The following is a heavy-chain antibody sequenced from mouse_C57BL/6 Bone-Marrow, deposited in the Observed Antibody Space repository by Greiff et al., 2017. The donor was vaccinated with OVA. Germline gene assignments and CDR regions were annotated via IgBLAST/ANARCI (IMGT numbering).Heavy chain of an antibody. V-gene: IGHV1-64*01. CDR3: ARSCYCGRRGGFDN. CDR2: IHPNSGST. D-gene: IGHD1-1*01. Sequence: QVQLQQPGAELVKPGASVKLSCKASGYTFTSYWMHWVKQRPGQGLEWIGMIHPNSGSTNYNEKFKSKATLTVDKSSSTAYMQLSGLTSEDSAVYYCARSCYCGRRGGFDNWGQGTTLTDSS. J-gene: IGHJ2*01. CDR1: GYTFTSYW.